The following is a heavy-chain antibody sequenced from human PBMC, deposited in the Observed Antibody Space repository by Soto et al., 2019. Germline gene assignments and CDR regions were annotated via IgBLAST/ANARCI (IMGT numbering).Heavy chain of an antibody. CDR1: GGSISSYY. J-gene: IGHJ6*02. CDR2: IYTSGST. Sequence: PSETLSLTCTVSGGSISSYYWSWIRQPAGKGLEWIGRIYTSGSTNYNPSLKSRVTMSVDTSKNQFSLKLSSVTAADTAVYYCARVVRGGYDFWSGTPGYYGMDVWGQGTTVTVSS. CDR3: ARVVRGGYDFWSGTPGYYGMDV. V-gene: IGHV4-4*07. D-gene: IGHD3-3*01.